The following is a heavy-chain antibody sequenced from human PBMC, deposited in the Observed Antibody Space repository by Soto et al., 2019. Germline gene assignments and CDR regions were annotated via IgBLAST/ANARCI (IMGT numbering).Heavy chain of an antibody. CDR3: ARVRAGVSPYYDSSGRRAPLYYGLDV. D-gene: IGHD3-22*01. V-gene: IGHV1-2*02. CDR2: INANRGGT. J-gene: IGHJ6*02. CDR1: GFTLTGYH. Sequence: ASVKVSCKAAGFTLTGYHMYWVRQAPGEGLEWMGWINANRGGTKYAQKFQGRITMTRDTPISTVYMELSSLRSDATSVYFCARVRAGVSPYYDSSGRRAPLYYGLDVWGQGTTVTVSS.